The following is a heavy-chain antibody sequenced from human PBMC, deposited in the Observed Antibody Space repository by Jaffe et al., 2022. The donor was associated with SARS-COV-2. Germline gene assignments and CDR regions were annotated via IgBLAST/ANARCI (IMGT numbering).Heavy chain of an antibody. CDR2: MNPNSGNT. Sequence: QVQLVQSGAEVKKPGASVKVSCKASGYTFTSYDINWVRQATGQGLEWMGWMNPNSGNTGYAQKFQGRVTMTRNTSISTAYMELSSLRSEDTAVYYCARLGGSYYDILTGYDFDYWGQGTLVTVSS. CDR1: GYTFTSYD. V-gene: IGHV1-8*01. D-gene: IGHD3-9*01. J-gene: IGHJ4*02. CDR3: ARLGGSYYDILTGYDFDY.